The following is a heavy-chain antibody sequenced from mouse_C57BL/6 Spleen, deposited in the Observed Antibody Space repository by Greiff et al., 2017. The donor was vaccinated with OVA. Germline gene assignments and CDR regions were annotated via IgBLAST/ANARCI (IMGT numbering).Heavy chain of an antibody. Sequence: VQLQQPGAELVRPGSSVKLSCKASGYTFTSYWMHWVKQRPIQGLEWIGNIDPSDSETHYNQKFKDKATLTVDKSSSTAYMQLSSLTSEDSAVYYCARGGYEAYFDYWGQGTTLTVSS. D-gene: IGHD2-2*01. CDR3: ARGGYEAYFDY. CDR1: GYTFTSYW. V-gene: IGHV1-52*01. J-gene: IGHJ2*01. CDR2: IDPSDSET.